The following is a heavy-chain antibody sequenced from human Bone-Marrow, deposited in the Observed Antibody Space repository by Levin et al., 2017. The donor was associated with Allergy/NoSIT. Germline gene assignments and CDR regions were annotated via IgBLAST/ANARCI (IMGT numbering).Heavy chain of an antibody. CDR1: GGSISSYY. V-gene: IGHV4-59*01. CDR2: IYYSGST. J-gene: IGHJ4*02. CDR3: ARARYDFWSGYYRANYFDY. Sequence: GSLRLSCTVSGGSISSYYWSWIRQPPGKGLEWIGYIYYSGSTNYNPSLKSRVTISVDTSKNQFSLKLSSVTAADTAVYYCARARYDFWSGYYRANYFDYWGQGTLVTVSS. D-gene: IGHD3-3*01.